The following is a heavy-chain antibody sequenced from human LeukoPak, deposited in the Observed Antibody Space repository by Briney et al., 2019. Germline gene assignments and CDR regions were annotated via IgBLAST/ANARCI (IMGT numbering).Heavy chain of an antibody. V-gene: IGHV1-2*02. Sequence: GASVKVSCKASGYTFTGYYMHWVRQAPGQGLEWMGWINPNSGGTNYAQKFQGRVTMTRDTSISTAYMELSRLRSDDTAVYYCARGSAYSGRYYYYYYMDVWGKGTTVTVSS. CDR3: ARGSAYSGRYYYYYYMDV. J-gene: IGHJ6*03. CDR1: GYTFTGYY. D-gene: IGHD1-26*01. CDR2: INPNSGGT.